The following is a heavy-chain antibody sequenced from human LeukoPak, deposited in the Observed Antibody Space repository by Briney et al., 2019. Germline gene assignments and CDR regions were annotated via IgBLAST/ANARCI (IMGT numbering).Heavy chain of an antibody. D-gene: IGHD3-3*01. CDR1: GFTFSSYA. CDR2: ISYDGSNK. V-gene: IGHV3-30-3*01. CDR3: ARDLTWSGLDY. J-gene: IGHJ4*02. Sequence: GGSLRLSCAASGFTFSSYAMHWVRQAPGKGLEWVAVISYDGSNKYYADSVKGRFTISRDNSKNTLYLQMNSLRAEDTAVYYCARDLTWSGLDYWGQGTLVTVSS.